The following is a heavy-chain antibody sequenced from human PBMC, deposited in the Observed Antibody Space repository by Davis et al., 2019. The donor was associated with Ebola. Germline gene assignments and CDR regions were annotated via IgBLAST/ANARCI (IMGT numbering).Heavy chain of an antibody. J-gene: IGHJ4*02. Sequence: GESLKISCAASGFTFSSYWMSWVRQAPGKGLEWVANIKQDGSEKYYVDSVKGRFTISRDNAKNSLYLQMNSLRAEDTAVYYCARDPRGPYCSGGSCYSGYWGQGTLVTVSS. CDR2: IKQDGSEK. CDR1: GFTFSSYW. CDR3: ARDPRGPYCSGGSCYSGY. V-gene: IGHV3-7*01. D-gene: IGHD2-15*01.